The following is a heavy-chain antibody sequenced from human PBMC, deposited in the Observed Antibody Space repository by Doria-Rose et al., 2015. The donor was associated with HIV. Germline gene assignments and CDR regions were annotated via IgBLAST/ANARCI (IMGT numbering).Heavy chain of an antibody. J-gene: IGHJ4*02. Sequence: QVQLVQSGPVLVKPAETLTLTCTVSGVSLSSPGMGVSWIRQPPGKALEWLAHILFDDERSYKTSLKSRLTISRGTSKSQVVLTMTDMDPVDTATYYCARIKSSRWYHKYYFDFWGQGTLVIVSA. CDR2: ILFDDER. CDR3: ARIKSSRWYHKYYFDF. D-gene: IGHD6-13*01. CDR1: GVSLSSPGMG. V-gene: IGHV2-26*01.